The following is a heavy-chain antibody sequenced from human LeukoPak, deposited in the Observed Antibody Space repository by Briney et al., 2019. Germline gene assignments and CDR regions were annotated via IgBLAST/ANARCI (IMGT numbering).Heavy chain of an antibody. Sequence: ASVKVSCKASGYTFTSYGISWVRQAPGQGLEWMGWISAYNGNTNYAQKLQGRVTMTTDTSTSTAYMELRSLRSDDTAVYYCERGYCSSTSSSTFDYWGQGTLVTVSS. CDR1: GYTFTSYG. V-gene: IGHV1-18*01. D-gene: IGHD2-2*01. CDR3: ERGYCSSTSSSTFDY. J-gene: IGHJ4*02. CDR2: ISAYNGNT.